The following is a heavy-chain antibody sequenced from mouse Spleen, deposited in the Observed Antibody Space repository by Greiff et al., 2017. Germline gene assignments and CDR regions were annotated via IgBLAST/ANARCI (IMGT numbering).Heavy chain of an antibody. CDR2: IRSKSNNYAT. D-gene: IGHD4-1*01. J-gene: IGHJ1*01. CDR3: VRHEGSRVLTGTEGYFDV. V-gene: IGHV10-1*01. Sequence: EVQLQESGGGLVQPKGSLKLSCAASGFSFNTYAMNWVRQAPGKGLEWVARIRSKSNNYATYYADSVKDRFTISRDDSESMLYLQMNNLKTEDTAMYYCVRHEGSRVLTGTEGYFDVWGAGTTVTVSS. CDR1: GFSFNTYA.